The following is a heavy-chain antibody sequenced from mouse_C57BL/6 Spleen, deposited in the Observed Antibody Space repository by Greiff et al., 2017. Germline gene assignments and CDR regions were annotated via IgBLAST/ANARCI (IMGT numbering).Heavy chain of an antibody. Sequence: QVQLQQPGAELVKPGASVKLSCKASGYTFTSYWMQWVKQRPGQGLEWIGEIDPSDSYTNYNQKFKGKDTLTVDTSSSTAYMQLSSLTSEDSAVYDCARSDFTRAPFDYWGQGTTRTVSS. V-gene: IGHV1-50*01. CDR2: IDPSDSYT. J-gene: IGHJ2*01. D-gene: IGHD1-2*01. CDR3: ARSDFTRAPFDY. CDR1: GYTFTSYW.